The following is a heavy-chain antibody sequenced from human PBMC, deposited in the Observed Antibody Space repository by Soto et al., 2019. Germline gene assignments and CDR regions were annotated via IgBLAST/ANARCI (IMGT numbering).Heavy chain of an antibody. V-gene: IGHV3-23*01. CDR2: ITDSGGST. D-gene: IGHD1-1*01. J-gene: IGHJ4*02. Sequence: GGSLRLSCAASGFTFSCVAMAWVRQAPGKGLEWVSSITDSGGSTDYADSVKGRFTISRDNSRNTLYLQMNSLRADDTAVYYCAKLYWNPRYFDYWGQGTRVTVSS. CDR1: GFTFSCVA. CDR3: AKLYWNPRYFDY.